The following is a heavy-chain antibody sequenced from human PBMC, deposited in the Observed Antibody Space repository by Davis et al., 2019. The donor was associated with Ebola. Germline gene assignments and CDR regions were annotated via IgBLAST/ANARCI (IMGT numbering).Heavy chain of an antibody. V-gene: IGHV4-39*07. J-gene: IGHJ3*02. CDR2: IYYSGST. D-gene: IGHD4-17*01. CDR1: GGSISSSSYY. CDR3: ARDSCVDCGDYAQNPGAFDI. Sequence: PSETLSLTCTVSGGSISSSSYYWGWIRQPPGKGLEWIGSIYYSGSTYYNPSLKSRVTISVDTSKNQFSLKLSSVTAADTAVYYCARDSCVDCGDYAQNPGAFDIWGQGTMVTVSS.